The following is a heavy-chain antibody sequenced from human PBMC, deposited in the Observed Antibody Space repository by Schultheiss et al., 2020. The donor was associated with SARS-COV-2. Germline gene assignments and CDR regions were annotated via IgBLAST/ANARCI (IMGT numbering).Heavy chain of an antibody. CDR3: AQYTTGGGPEGNWFDP. J-gene: IGHJ5*02. V-gene: IGHV4-61*05. CDR1: GGSISSSSYY. Sequence: GSLRLSCTVSGGSISSSSYYWGWIRQPPGKGLEWIGYIYYSGSTNYNPSLKSRVTISVDTSKNQFSLKLSSVTAADTAVYYCAQYTTGGGPEGNWFDPWGQGTLVTVSS. D-gene: IGHD1-1*01. CDR2: IYYSGST.